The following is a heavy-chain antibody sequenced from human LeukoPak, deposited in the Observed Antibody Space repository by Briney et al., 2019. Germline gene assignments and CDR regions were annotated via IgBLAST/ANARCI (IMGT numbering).Heavy chain of an antibody. CDR3: AREGQGWLLYDY. J-gene: IGHJ4*02. Sequence: SETLSLTCTVSGGSISSGDYYWSWIRQPPGKGLEWIGYIYYSGSTYYSPSLKSRVTISVDTSKNQFSLKLSSVTAADTAVYYCAREGQGWLLYDYWGQGTLVTVSS. V-gene: IGHV4-30-4*08. D-gene: IGHD2-2*02. CDR2: IYYSGST. CDR1: GGSISSGDYY.